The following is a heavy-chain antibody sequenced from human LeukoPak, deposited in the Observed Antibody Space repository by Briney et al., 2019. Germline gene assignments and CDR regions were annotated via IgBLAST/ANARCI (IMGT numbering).Heavy chain of an antibody. CDR1: GFTFSSYA. CDR2: VSGRRGST. V-gene: IGHV3-23*01. Sequence: GGSLRLSCTASGFTFSSYAMRWVRQAPGKGLEWVSAVSGRRGSTFYADSVKGRFTISRDNSKNTLYLQMNSLRVEDTAVYYCAKERDSSGYFDSWGQGALVTVSS. CDR3: AKERDSSGYFDS. J-gene: IGHJ4*02. D-gene: IGHD3-22*01.